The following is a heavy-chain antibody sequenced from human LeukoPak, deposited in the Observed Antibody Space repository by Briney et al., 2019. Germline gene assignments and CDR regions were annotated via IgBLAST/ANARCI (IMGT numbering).Heavy chain of an antibody. Sequence: GGSLRLSCAVSGFNFNTYSMNWVRQAPGKGLEWVSSISRSSSYIYYADSVKGRFTISRDNAKNSLYLQMNSLRAEDTAVYYCARDFRAVAESYYYYYMDVWGKGTTVTVSS. J-gene: IGHJ6*03. CDR3: ARDFRAVAESYYYYYMDV. CDR1: GFNFNTYS. CDR2: ISRSSSYI. D-gene: IGHD6-19*01. V-gene: IGHV3-21*01.